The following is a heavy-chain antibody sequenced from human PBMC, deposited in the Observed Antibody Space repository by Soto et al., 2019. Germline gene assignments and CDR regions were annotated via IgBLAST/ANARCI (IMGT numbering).Heavy chain of an antibody. V-gene: IGHV4-59*01. Sequence: QVQLQESGPGLVKPSETLSLTCTVSGGSISSYYWSWIRQPPGKGLEWIGYIYYSGSTNYNPSLTSPVTISVATSKNQFSLKLSSVTAADTAVYYCAREGLTGTIGLYYYYGMDVWGQGTTVTVSS. CDR3: AREGLTGTIGLYYYYGMDV. CDR1: GGSISSYY. CDR2: IYYSGST. J-gene: IGHJ6*02. D-gene: IGHD1-7*01.